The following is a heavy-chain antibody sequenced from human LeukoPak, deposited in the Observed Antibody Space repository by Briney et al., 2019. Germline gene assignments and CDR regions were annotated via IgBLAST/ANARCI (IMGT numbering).Heavy chain of an antibody. Sequence: GGSLRLSCAASGFTVSAYAMAWVRQAPGKALEWVSTIYDDNTYYADSVKGRFAISTDNSKNTLYLQMNSLRVEDTAVYFCAARKVRGVWFYLDYWGQGTLVTVSS. D-gene: IGHD3-10*01. V-gene: IGHV3-23*01. CDR2: IYDDNT. CDR3: AARKVRGVWFYLDY. J-gene: IGHJ4*02. CDR1: GFTVSAYA.